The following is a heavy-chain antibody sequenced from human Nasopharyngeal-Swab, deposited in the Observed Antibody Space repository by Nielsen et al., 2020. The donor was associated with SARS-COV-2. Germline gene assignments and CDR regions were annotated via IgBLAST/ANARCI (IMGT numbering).Heavy chain of an antibody. V-gene: IGHV1-8*01. D-gene: IGHD5-12*01. J-gene: IGHJ6*03. Sequence: WVRQAPGQGLEWMGWMNPNSGNTGYAQKFQGRVTMTRNTSISTAYMELSSLRSEDTAVYYCARGFIVATIFHYYYYMDAWG. CDR3: ARGFIVATIFHYYYYMDA. CDR2: MNPNSGNT.